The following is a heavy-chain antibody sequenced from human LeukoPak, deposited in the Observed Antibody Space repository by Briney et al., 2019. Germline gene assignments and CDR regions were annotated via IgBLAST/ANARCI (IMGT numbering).Heavy chain of an antibody. D-gene: IGHD3-3*01. Sequence: ASVKVSCKASGGTFSSYAISWVRQAPGQGLEWMGWMNPNSGNTGYAQKFQGRVTMTRNTSISTAYMELSSLRSEDTAVYYCARLPTETYYDFWSGYYQNYYYYGMDVWGQGTTVTVSS. CDR3: ARLPTETYYDFWSGYYQNYYYYGMDV. CDR1: GGTFSSYA. V-gene: IGHV1-8*02. J-gene: IGHJ6*02. CDR2: MNPNSGNT.